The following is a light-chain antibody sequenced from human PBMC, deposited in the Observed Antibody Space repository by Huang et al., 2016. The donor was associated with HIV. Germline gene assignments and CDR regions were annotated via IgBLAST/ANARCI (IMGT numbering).Light chain of an antibody. CDR1: QDISNY. Sequence: DIQMTQSPSVMSASVGDRVTITCRASQDISNYLAWFQQKPGKGPKLLIYAASNWQSGVPSRFSGSGSETEFTLTISSLQPEDFATYYCLQHNTYPWTFGQGTKVELK. J-gene: IGKJ1*01. V-gene: IGKV1-17*03. CDR3: LQHNTYPWT. CDR2: AAS.